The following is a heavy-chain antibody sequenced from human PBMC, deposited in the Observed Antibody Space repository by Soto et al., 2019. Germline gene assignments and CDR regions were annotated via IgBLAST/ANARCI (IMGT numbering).Heavy chain of an antibody. CDR3: AHRVLRTVFGMVTMTAIYFHF. CDR1: GFSLTTSGVG. D-gene: IGHD3-3*01. CDR2: IFWDDDK. J-gene: IGHJ4*02. Sequence: QITLNESGPTVVRPTETLTLTCRFSGFSLTTSGVGVGWVRRSPGKAREWLALIFWDDDKRYSESLKSRLTSTKGTVKNQGVPTVANLDPTDTATYNCAHRVLRTVFGMVTMTAIYFHFWGQGTPVAVSS. V-gene: IGHV2-5*02.